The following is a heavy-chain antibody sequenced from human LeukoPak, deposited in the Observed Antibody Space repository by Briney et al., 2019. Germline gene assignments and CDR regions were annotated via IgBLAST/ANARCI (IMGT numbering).Heavy chain of an antibody. CDR2: INHSRST. CDR3: ARSRGFNSGAFDP. J-gene: IGHJ5*02. V-gene: IGHV4-34*01. CDR1: GGSFSGFY. Sequence: SETLSLTCAVYGGSFSGFYWTWIRQPPGKELEWIGQINHSRSTHYNPSLKSRVTISVDTSKNQFSLRLNSVTAADTAVYYCARSRGFNSGAFDPWGQGSLVTVS. D-gene: IGHD1-26*01.